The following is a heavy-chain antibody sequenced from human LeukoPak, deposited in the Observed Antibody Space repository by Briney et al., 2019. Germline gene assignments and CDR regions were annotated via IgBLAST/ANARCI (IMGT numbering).Heavy chain of an antibody. CDR3: TRSLSSSSPGSLVYYSYYMDV. J-gene: IGHJ6*03. D-gene: IGHD6-6*01. CDR2: IRSKANSYAT. CDR1: GFTFSGSA. V-gene: IGHV3-73*01. Sequence: PGGSLRLSCAASGFTFSGSAMHWVRQASGKGLEWVGRIRSKANSYATAYVASVKGRFTISRDDSKNTAYLKMNSLKTEDTAVYYCTRSLSSSSPGSLVYYSYYMDVWGKGTTVTVSS.